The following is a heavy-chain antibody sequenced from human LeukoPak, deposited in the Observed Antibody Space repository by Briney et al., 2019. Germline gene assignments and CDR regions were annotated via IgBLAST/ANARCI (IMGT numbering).Heavy chain of an antibody. J-gene: IGHJ4*02. D-gene: IGHD2-15*01. CDR1: GFTFSNYA. Sequence: GGSLRLSCAASGFTFSNYAMSWVRQAPGKGLVWVSRINSDGSSTSYADSVKGRFTISRDNAKNTLYLQMNSLRAEDTAVYYCARLFYCSGGSCYDFFDYWGQGTLVTVSS. CDR2: INSDGSST. V-gene: IGHV3-74*01. CDR3: ARLFYCSGGSCYDFFDY.